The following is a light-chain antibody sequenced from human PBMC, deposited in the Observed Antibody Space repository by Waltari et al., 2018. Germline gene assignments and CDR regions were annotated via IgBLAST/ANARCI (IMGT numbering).Light chain of an antibody. CDR2: SND. Sequence: QSVLTQPPSTSGPPGQRVTISCSGSSSNIGSNTVNWYQQLPGTAPKLPIYSNDHRPSGVPDRFSGSKSGTSASLAISGLQSEDDADYYCAAWDDSLNGWVFGGGTKLTVL. V-gene: IGLV1-44*01. CDR3: AAWDDSLNGWV. CDR1: SSNIGSNT. J-gene: IGLJ3*02.